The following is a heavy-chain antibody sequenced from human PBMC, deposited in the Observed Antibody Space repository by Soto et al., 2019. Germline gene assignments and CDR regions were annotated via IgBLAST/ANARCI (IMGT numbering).Heavy chain of an antibody. Sequence: QPGGSLRLSCAASGFTFTSFAVSWVRQAPGKGLEWVSAISGSGGATYYADSVKGRFTVSRDNSRNTVYLQVDSLRVEDTAVHHCAIGEWLSTSYFNFWGKGTLVTVSS. J-gene: IGHJ4*02. V-gene: IGHV3-23*01. CDR1: GFTFTSFA. CDR2: ISGSGGAT. D-gene: IGHD3-3*01. CDR3: AIGEWLSTSYFNF.